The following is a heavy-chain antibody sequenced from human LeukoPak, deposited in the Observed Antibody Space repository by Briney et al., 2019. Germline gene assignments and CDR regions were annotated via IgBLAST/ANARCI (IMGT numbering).Heavy chain of an antibody. J-gene: IGHJ4*02. CDR1: GYTFTDYY. Sequence: ASVKISCKVSGYTFTDYYMHWVQQAPGKGLEWMGLVDPEDGEPIYAEKFQGRVTITADTSTDTAYMELSSLRSEDTAVYYCATDTTTYYYHYWGQGTLVTVSS. CDR3: ATDTTTYYYHY. V-gene: IGHV1-69-2*01. CDR2: VDPEDGEP. D-gene: IGHD1-26*01.